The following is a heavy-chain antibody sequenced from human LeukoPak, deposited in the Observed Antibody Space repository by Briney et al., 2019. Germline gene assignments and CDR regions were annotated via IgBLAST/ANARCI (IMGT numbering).Heavy chain of an antibody. CDR3: ARERSPDYGGNEGDAFDI. Sequence: SETLSLTCTVSGGSISSYYWSWIRQPPGKGLEWIGEINHSGSTNYNPSLKSRVTISVDTSKNQFSLKLSSVTAADTAVYYCARERSPDYGGNEGDAFDIWGQGTMVTVSS. CDR1: GGSISSYY. CDR2: INHSGST. D-gene: IGHD4-23*01. J-gene: IGHJ3*02. V-gene: IGHV4-34*01.